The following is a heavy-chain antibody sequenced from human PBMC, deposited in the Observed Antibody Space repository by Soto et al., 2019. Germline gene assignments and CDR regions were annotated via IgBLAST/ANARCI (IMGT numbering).Heavy chain of an antibody. CDR1: SGSISSSSYY. Sequence: ETLSLTCTVSSGSISSSSYYWGWNRQPPGKGLEWIGSIYYSGSTYYNPSLKSRVTISVDTSKNQFSLKLSSVTAADTAVYYCARKELVTYYYGMDVWGQGTTVTVSS. J-gene: IGHJ6*02. CDR2: IYYSGST. D-gene: IGHD2-21*02. V-gene: IGHV4-39*01. CDR3: ARKELVTYYYGMDV.